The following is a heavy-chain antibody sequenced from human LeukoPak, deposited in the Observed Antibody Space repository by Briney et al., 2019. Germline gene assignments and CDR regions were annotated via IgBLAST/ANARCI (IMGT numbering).Heavy chain of an antibody. V-gene: IGHV3-30*04. Sequence: GMAITLCCVACGFMFSVHAFHCDPHSLDKVLVWVELIGYHVSKKYYADSVQGRFTVSREHSKHTLFLQMTTVRDDDTAVYSCARKITSTRLFASWGQGHLVNVSS. J-gene: IGHJ4*02. D-gene: IGHD5/OR15-5a*01. CDR1: GFMFSVHA. CDR3: ARKITSTRLFAS. CDR2: IGYHVSKK.